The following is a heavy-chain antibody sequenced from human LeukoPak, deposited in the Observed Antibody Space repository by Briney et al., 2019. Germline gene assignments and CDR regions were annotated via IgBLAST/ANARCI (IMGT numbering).Heavy chain of an antibody. J-gene: IGHJ6*04. D-gene: IGHD6-6*01. CDR2: ISAYNGNT. CDR1: GYTFTNYD. CDR3: ARGLIVAAGMDV. Sequence: GASVKVSCKASGYTFTNYDISWVRQAPGQGLEWMGWISAYNGNTNYAQKFQGRVTMTTDTSTTTAYMELRTLKSDDTAVYFCARGLIVAAGMDVWGKGTTVTVSS. V-gene: IGHV1-18*01.